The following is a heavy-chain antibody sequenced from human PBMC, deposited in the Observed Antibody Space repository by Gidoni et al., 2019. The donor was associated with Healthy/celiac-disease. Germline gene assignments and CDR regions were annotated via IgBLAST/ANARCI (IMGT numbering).Heavy chain of an antibody. V-gene: IGHV1-24*01. CDR2: LDAEDGET. CDR3: ATLSTLGSAFDI. D-gene: IGHD3-10*01. J-gene: IGHJ3*02. CDR1: GHTLTELS. Sequence: QVQLVQSGAEVKKPGASVKVSCKVSGHTLTELSMHWVRQAPGKGLEWMGGLDAEDGETIYAQKFQGRATMTEDTSTDTAYMELSSLRSEDTAVEYCATLSTLGSAFDIWGQGTMVTVSS.